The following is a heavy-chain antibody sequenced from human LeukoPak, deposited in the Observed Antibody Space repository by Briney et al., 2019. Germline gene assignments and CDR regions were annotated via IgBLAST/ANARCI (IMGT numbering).Heavy chain of an antibody. CDR2: IYTSGST. J-gene: IGHJ3*02. V-gene: IGHV4-61*02. D-gene: IGHD3-22*01. CDR3: ARVPYYYDSSGYSAFDI. Sequence: SETLSLTCTVSGGSISSGSYYWSWIRQPAGKGLEWIGRIYTSGSTNYNPSLKSRVTISVDTSKNQFSLKLSSVTAADPDVYYCARVPYYYDSSGYSAFDIWGEGTTVTVSS. CDR1: GGSISSGSYY.